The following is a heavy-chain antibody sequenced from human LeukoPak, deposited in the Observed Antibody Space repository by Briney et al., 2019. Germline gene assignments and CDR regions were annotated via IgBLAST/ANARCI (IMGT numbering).Heavy chain of an antibody. D-gene: IGHD5-18*01. CDR2: IYIGGTT. J-gene: IGHJ2*01. CDR1: GFSVSDNY. V-gene: IGHV3-53*01. CDR3: AKIHSDENWYFDL. Sequence: GGSLRLSCAASGFSVSDNYMNWVRQAPGKGLEWVSLIYIGGTTYSADSVKGRFTISRDNSKNTLYLQMNSLRGDDTAVYYCAKIHSDENWYFDLWGRGTLVTVSS.